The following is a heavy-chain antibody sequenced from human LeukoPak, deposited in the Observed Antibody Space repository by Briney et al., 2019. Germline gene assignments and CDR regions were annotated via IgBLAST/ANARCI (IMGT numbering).Heavy chain of an antibody. Sequence: GGSLRLSCAASGFPFSSYAMSWVRQAPGKGLEWVSAISGSGGSTYYADSVKGRFTISRDNSKNTLYLQMNSLIAEDTAVYYCAGNIVGATYWGQGTLVTVSS. V-gene: IGHV3-23*01. D-gene: IGHD1-26*01. CDR2: ISGSGGST. J-gene: IGHJ4*02. CDR1: GFPFSSYA. CDR3: AGNIVGATY.